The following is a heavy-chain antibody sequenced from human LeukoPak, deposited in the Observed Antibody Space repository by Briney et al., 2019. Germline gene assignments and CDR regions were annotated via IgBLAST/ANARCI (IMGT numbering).Heavy chain of an antibody. CDR3: TRHLGDGYNLLVGGSVPYYFDY. Sequence: PGGSLRLSCAASGFTFSGSAMHWVRQASGKELEWVGRIRSKANSYATAYAASVKGRFTISRDDSKNTAYLQMNSLKTEDTAVYYCTRHLGDGYNLLVGGSVPYYFDYWGQGTLVTVSS. CDR2: IRSKANSYAT. D-gene: IGHD5-24*01. J-gene: IGHJ4*02. CDR1: GFTFSGSA. V-gene: IGHV3-73*01.